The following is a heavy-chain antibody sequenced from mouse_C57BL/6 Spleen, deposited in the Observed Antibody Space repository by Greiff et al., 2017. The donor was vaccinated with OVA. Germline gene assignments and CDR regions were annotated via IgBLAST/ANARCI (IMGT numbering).Heavy chain of an antibody. Sequence: QVQLQQPGAELVKPGASVKVSCKASGYTFTSYWMHWVKQRPGQGLEWIGDINPNNGGTSYNQKFKGKATLTVDKSSSTAYMELRSLTSEDSAVYYCASVKWDVGYFDVWGTGSTVTVSS. CDR1: GYTFTSYW. V-gene: IGHV1-53*01. D-gene: IGHD4-1*02. CDR2: INPNNGGT. CDR3: ASVKWDVGYFDV. J-gene: IGHJ1*03.